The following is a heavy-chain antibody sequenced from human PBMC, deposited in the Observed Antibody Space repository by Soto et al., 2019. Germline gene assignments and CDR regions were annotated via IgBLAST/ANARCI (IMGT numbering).Heavy chain of an antibody. D-gene: IGHD6-13*01. CDR1: GGSISSGGYY. V-gene: IGHV4-31*03. CDR2: IYYSGST. J-gene: IGHJ3*02. CDR3: ARDWYRRAFDI. Sequence: SETLSLTCTVSGGSISSGGYYWSWIRQHPGKGLEWIGYIYYSGSTYYNPSLKSRVTISVDTSKNQFSLKLSSVTAADTAVYYCARDWYRRAFDIWGQGTMVTVSS.